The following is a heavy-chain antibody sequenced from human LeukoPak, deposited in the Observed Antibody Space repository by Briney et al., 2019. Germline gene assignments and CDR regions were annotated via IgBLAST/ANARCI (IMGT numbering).Heavy chain of an antibody. Sequence: ASVKVSCKASVGTFSSYAISWVRQAPGQGLEWMGRIIPILGIANYAQKFQGRVTITADKSTSTAYMELSSLRSEDTAVYYCATGGYGSGSYYFGLYWGQGTLVTVSS. CDR3: ATGGYGSGSYYFGLY. J-gene: IGHJ4*02. V-gene: IGHV1-69*04. CDR1: VGTFSSYA. D-gene: IGHD3-10*01. CDR2: IIPILGIA.